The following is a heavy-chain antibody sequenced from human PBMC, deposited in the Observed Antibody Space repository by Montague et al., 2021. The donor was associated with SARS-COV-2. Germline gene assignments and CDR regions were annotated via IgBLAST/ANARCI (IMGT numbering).Heavy chain of an antibody. D-gene: IGHD3-22*01. J-gene: IGHJ4*02. CDR3: ARRLDYWDSSGQRSHSDY. CDR2: ISYHGNT. CDR1: GDSISSSSYD. Sequence: SETLSPTCTVSGDSISSSSYDWGWIRRPPGKGLEWIGHISYHGNTNYNPSLKSRVTISIDTSRNQFSLKLSSVTATDTAIYYCARRLDYWDSSGQRSHSDYWGQGTLVTVSS. V-gene: IGHV4-39*01.